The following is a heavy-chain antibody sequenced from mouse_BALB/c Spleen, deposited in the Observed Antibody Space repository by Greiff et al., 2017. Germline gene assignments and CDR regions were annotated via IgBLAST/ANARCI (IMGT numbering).Heavy chain of an antibody. CDR1: GFSLTSYG. V-gene: IGHV2-9*02. J-gene: IGHJ2*01. CDR3: AREGYYGSSPYYFDY. Sequence: QVQLKQSGPGLVAPSQSLSITCTVSGFSLTSYGVHRVRQPPGKGLEWLGVIWAGGSTNYNSALMSRLSISKDNSKSQVFLKMNSLQTDDTAMYYCAREGYYGSSPYYFDYWGQGTTLTVSA. D-gene: IGHD1-1*01. CDR2: IWAGGST.